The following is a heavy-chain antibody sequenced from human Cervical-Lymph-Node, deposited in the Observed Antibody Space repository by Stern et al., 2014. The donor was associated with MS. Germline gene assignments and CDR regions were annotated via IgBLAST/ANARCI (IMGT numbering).Heavy chain of an antibody. J-gene: IGHJ4*02. CDR3: ARDKYGDYFYPFDL. D-gene: IGHD4-17*01. CDR2: VFYSGST. Sequence: VQLVESGPGLVKPSETLSLTCNVSGGSISSYFWSWIRQPPGKGLEWIGYVFYSGSTKYNPSLKSRVTISVDTSKNQFSLKLTSVTAADTAVYYCARDKYGDYFYPFDLWGQGTLVTVSS. CDR1: GGSISSYF. V-gene: IGHV4-59*01.